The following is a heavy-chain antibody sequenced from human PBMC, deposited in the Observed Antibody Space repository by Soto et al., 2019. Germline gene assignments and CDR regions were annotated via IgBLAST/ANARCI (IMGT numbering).Heavy chain of an antibody. CDR1: GGSISSYY. CDR2: IYTSGST. CDR3: ARTRHYYDSSGPRRYFDY. V-gene: IGHV4-4*07. J-gene: IGHJ4*02. Sequence: PSETLSLTCTVSGGSISSYYWSWIRQPAGKGLEWIGRIYTSGSTNYNPSLKSRVTMSVDTSKNQFSLKLSSVTAADTAVYYCARTRHYYDSSGPRRYFDYWGQGTLVTVSS. D-gene: IGHD3-22*01.